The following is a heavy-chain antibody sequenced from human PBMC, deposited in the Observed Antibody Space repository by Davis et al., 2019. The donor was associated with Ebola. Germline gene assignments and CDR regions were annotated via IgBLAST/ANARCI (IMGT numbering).Heavy chain of an antibody. CDR2: ISSSSSTI. D-gene: IGHD1-7*01. CDR1: GFTFSDYY. CDR3: ARDRNNWNSPFDY. V-gene: IGHV3-11*04. J-gene: IGHJ4*02. Sequence: GESLKISCAASGFTFSDYYMSWIRQAPGKGLEWVSYISSSSSTIYYADSVKGRFTISRDNAKNSLYLQMNSLRDEDTAVYYCARDRNNWNSPFDYWGQGALVIVSS.